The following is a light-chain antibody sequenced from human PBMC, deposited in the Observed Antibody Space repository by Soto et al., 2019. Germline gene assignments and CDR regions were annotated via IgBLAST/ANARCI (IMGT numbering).Light chain of an antibody. V-gene: IGKV1-5*01. Sequence: IQMTQSPSTLSASVGDRVTLTCRASQSINAWLAWYQQKPGKAPKLLIYDASSLQSGVPSRFSGSGSGTEFTLTISGLQPDDFATYYCQHYNIYSPWTFGQGTTVDIK. CDR1: QSINAW. CDR2: DAS. J-gene: IGKJ1*01. CDR3: QHYNIYSPWT.